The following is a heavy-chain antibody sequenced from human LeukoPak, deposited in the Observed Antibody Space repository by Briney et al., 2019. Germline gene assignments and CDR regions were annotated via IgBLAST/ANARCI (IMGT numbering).Heavy chain of an antibody. J-gene: IGHJ3*02. CDR1: GGSISSYY. Sequence: SETLSHTCTVSGGSISSYYWSWIRQPPGKGLEWIGYIYYSGSTNYNPSLKSRVTISVDTSKNQFSLKLSSVTAADTAVYYCARKLSSSWYEDAFDIWGQGTMVTVSS. V-gene: IGHV4-59*01. CDR2: IYYSGST. CDR3: ARKLSSSWYEDAFDI. D-gene: IGHD6-13*01.